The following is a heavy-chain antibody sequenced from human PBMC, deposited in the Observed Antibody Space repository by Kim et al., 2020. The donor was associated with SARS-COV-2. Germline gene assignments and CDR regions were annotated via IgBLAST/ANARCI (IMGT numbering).Heavy chain of an antibody. J-gene: IGHJ5*02. D-gene: IGHD3-9*01. CDR1: GGSISSGGYS. V-gene: IGHV4-30-2*01. CDR2: IYHSGST. CDR3: ARERLYYDILTGPNGGGFDP. Sequence: SETLSLTCAVSGGSISSGGYSWSWIRQPPGKGLEWIGYIYHSGSTYYNPSLKSRVTISVDRSKNQFSLKLSSVTAADTAVYYCARERLYYDILTGPNGGGFDPWGQGTLVTVSS.